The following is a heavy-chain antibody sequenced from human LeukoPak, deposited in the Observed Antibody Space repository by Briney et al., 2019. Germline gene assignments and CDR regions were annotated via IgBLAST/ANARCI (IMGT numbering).Heavy chain of an antibody. CDR3: AREPSTGAPFDY. V-gene: IGHV4-30-4*01. CDR2: IYYSGST. Sequence: SETLSLTCTVSGVSISSGDYYWSWLCQPPGKGLEWIGYIYYSGSTYYNPSLKSRVTISVDTSKNQFSLKLSSVTAADTAVYYCAREPSTGAPFDYWGQGTLVTVSS. J-gene: IGHJ4*02. D-gene: IGHD5/OR15-5a*01. CDR1: GVSISSGDYY.